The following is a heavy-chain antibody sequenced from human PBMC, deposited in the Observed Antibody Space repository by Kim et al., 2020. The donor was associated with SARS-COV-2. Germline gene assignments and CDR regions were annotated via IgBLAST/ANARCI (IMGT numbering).Heavy chain of an antibody. CDR3: ASGFPNYGDYNWFDP. V-gene: IGHV1-2*02. D-gene: IGHD4-17*01. J-gene: IGHJ5*02. Sequence: QKVQGRVTMTRDTSISTAYMELSRLRSDDTAVYYCASGFPNYGDYNWFDPWGQGTLVTVSS.